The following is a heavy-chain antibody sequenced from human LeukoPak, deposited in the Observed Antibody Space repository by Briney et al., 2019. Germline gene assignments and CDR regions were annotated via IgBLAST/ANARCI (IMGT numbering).Heavy chain of an antibody. V-gene: IGHV4-34*01. J-gene: IGHJ5*02. D-gene: IGHD3-10*01. Sequence: TSETLSLTCAVYGGSFSGYYWSWIRQPPGKGLEWIGEINHSGSTNYNPSLKSRVTISVDTSKNQFSLKLSSVTAADTAVYYCASGIWFGELLPWGQGTLVTVSS. CDR1: GGSFSGYY. CDR3: ASGIWFGELLP. CDR2: INHSGST.